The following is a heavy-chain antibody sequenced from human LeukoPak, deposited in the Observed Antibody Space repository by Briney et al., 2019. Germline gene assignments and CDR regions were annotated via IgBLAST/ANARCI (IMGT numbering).Heavy chain of an antibody. D-gene: IGHD5-18*01. V-gene: IGHV1-69*13. CDR3: ARGGYSYGFFPSDYYYYMDV. J-gene: IGHJ6*03. Sequence: GASVKVSCKASGGTFSSYAINWVRQAPGQGLEWMGGIIPIFGTANYAQKFQGRVTITADESTSTAYMELSSLRSEDTAVYYCARGGYSYGFFPSDYYYYMDVWGKGTTVTISS. CDR1: GGTFSSYA. CDR2: IIPIFGTA.